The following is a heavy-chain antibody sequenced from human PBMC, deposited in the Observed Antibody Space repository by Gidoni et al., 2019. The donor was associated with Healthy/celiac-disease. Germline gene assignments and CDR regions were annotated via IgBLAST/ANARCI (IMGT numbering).Heavy chain of an antibody. CDR1: GYSLPTYW. Sequence: EVQLVQSGAEVKKPGESRMIYCTGSGYSLPTYWLGCVSQMPGNGLEWMGIIYPGDSDTSCSPSFQGQVTISADKSISTAYLQWSSLKASDTAMYYCARHRRIAAAGTLFYYYYMDVWGKGTTVTVSS. CDR2: IYPGDSDT. CDR3: ARHRRIAAAGTLFYYYYMDV. D-gene: IGHD6-13*01. V-gene: IGHV5-51*01. J-gene: IGHJ6*03.